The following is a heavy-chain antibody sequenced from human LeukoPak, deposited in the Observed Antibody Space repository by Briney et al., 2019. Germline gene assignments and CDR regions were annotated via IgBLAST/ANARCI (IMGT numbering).Heavy chain of an antibody. CDR1: GYTFTSYG. D-gene: IGHD3-22*01. J-gene: IGHJ4*02. Sequence: ASVKVSCKASGYTFTSYGISWVRQAPGQGLEWMGWISAYNGNTNYTQKLQGRVTMTTDSSTSTAYMELRSLRSDDTAVYCCAMAAPYYYDSSGLFDYWGQGTLVTVSS. CDR3: AMAAPYYYDSSGLFDY. CDR2: ISAYNGNT. V-gene: IGHV1-18*01.